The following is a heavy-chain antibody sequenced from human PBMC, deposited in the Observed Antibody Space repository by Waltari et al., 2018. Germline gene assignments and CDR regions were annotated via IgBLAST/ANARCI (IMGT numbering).Heavy chain of an antibody. Sequence: QVQLVQSGAEVKKPGSSVKVSCKASGGTFSSYAISWVRQAPGQGLEWMGRIIPIFGTANYAPKFQGRVTITADKSTSTAYMELSSLRSEDTAVYYCARARITIFGVDSYYYYGMDVWGQGTTVTVSS. D-gene: IGHD3-3*01. V-gene: IGHV1-69*08. CDR2: IIPIFGTA. CDR3: ARARITIFGVDSYYYYGMDV. CDR1: GGTFSSYA. J-gene: IGHJ6*02.